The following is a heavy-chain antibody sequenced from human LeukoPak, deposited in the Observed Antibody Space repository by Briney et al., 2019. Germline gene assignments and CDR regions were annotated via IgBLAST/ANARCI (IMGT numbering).Heavy chain of an antibody. CDR3: ARDRSMTPFDY. J-gene: IGHJ4*01. CDR1: GFIFSSYA. D-gene: IGHD3-10*01. CDR2: ISYDGTNK. V-gene: IGHV3-30*04. Sequence: GRSLRLSCAASGFIFSSYALHWVRQAPGKGLEWVAFISYDGTNKYYADSVKGRFTISRDNSKNTLSLLMNSLRAEDAAVYYCARDRSMTPFDYWGHGTLVTVSS.